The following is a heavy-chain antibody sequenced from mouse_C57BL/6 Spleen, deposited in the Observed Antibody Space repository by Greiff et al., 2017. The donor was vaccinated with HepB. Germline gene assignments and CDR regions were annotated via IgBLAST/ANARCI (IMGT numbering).Heavy chain of an antibody. V-gene: IGHV1-69*01. CDR2: IDPSDSYT. D-gene: IGHD1-1*01. Sequence: QVQLQQPGAELVMPGASVKLSCKASGYTFTSYWMHWVKQRPGQGLEWIGEIDPSDSYTNYNQKFKGKSTLTVDKSSSTAYMQLSSLTSEDSAVYYCARGVLRSSFDYWGQGTTLTVSS. CDR1: GYTFTSYW. CDR3: ARGVLRSSFDY. J-gene: IGHJ2*01.